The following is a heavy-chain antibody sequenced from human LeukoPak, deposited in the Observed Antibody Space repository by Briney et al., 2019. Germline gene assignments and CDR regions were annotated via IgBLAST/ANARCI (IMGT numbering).Heavy chain of an antibody. D-gene: IGHD3-10*01. Sequence: SETRSLTCAVSGYSVSSGYYGGWRRLPPGQGLEWSGCSYHGGSTYYNPSLKSRVTISVDTSKNQFSLKLSSVTAADTAVYYCAREDMVRGVIIYYYGMDVWGKGTTVTVSS. CDR2: SYHGGST. CDR1: GYSVSSGYY. V-gene: IGHV4-38-2*02. J-gene: IGHJ6*04. CDR3: AREDMVRGVIIYYYGMDV.